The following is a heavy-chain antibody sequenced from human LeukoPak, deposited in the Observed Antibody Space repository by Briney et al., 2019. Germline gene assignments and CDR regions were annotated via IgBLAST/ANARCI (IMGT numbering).Heavy chain of an antibody. CDR2: ISGSGGST. Sequence: GGSLRLSCAASGFTFSSYAMSWVRQAPGKGLEWVSAISGSGGSTYYADSVKGRFTISRDNYKNTLYLQMNGLRAEDTAVYYCAKPLLDYGDYDYWGQGTLVTVSS. CDR3: AKPLLDYGDYDY. J-gene: IGHJ4*02. CDR1: GFTFSSYA. V-gene: IGHV3-23*01. D-gene: IGHD4-17*01.